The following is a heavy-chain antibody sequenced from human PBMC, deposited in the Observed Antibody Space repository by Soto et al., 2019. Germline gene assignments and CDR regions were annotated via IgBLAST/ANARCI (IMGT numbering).Heavy chain of an antibody. Sequence: GSLRLSCTTSGFTFFDYAMIFFRHSPFKGLEWVVLIRSNSYGGTREYAASVKGRFTISRDDTTKIAYLEMNSLKTEDTALYYCSRSYWYSSGWRFDYRGLGTLVTVSS. J-gene: IGHJ4*02. V-gene: IGHV3-49*03. D-gene: IGHD6-19*01. CDR1: GFTFFDYA. CDR3: SRSYWYSSGWRFDY. CDR2: IRSNSYGGTR.